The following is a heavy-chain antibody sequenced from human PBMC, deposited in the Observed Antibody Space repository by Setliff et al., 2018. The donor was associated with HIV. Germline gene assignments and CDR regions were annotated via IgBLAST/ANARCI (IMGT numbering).Heavy chain of an antibody. J-gene: IGHJ4*02. V-gene: IGHV4-4*02. D-gene: IGHD6-6*01. CDR3: ARFSTSSGGTFDY. Sequence: PSETLSLTCAVSGGSISSGNWWSWVRQPPGKRLEWIGEIYHSGITNYNPSLKSRVTISVDTSKNQFSLKLTSVTAADPAVYYCARFSTSSGGTFDYWGQGKPVTVSS. CDR1: GGSISSGNW. CDR2: IYHSGIT.